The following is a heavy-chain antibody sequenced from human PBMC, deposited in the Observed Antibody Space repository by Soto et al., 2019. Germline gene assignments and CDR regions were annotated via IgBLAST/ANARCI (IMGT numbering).Heavy chain of an antibody. J-gene: IGHJ5*02. CDR1: GYTFSTYG. CDR3: ARAWRGAEGFDP. D-gene: IGHD3-3*01. CDR2: IGAHNGDT. V-gene: IGHV1-18*01. Sequence: QVQLVQSGPEVKKPGASVKISCKASGYTFSTYGFSWVRQAPGQGLERMGWIGAHNGDTTYAQNLKGTVTMTTDTATTTPYMELRSLTSDDTAVYFCARAWRGAEGFDPWGQGTLVTFSS.